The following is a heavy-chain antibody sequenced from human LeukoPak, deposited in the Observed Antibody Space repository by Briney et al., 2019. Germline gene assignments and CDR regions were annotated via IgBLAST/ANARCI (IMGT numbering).Heavy chain of an antibody. J-gene: IGHJ1*01. V-gene: IGHV3-23*01. CDR2: ISGSGSGT. CDR3: AKELGYCSAGRCEYFQH. CDR1: GFTFSSYA. Sequence: GGSLRLSCAASGFTFSSYAMNWVRQAPGKGLEWVSAISGSGSGTYYADSVKGRFIISRDNSKNTLYLQMNSLRAEDTAIYYCAKELGYCSAGRCEYFQHWGQGTLVTVSS. D-gene: IGHD2-15*01.